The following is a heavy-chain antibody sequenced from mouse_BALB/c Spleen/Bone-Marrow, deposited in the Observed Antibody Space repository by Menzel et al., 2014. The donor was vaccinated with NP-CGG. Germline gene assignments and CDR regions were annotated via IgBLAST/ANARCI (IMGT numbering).Heavy chain of an antibody. CDR3: ARYDYAMDY. J-gene: IGHJ4*01. Sequence: DLVKPGASVKLSCKASGYTFTNFCVNWIKQRPGQGLEWIGRITPGTGTTYYNEMFKGKATLTVDTSSSTVYSQLSSLLSEDSAVYFCARYDYAMDYGGQGTSVTVSS. D-gene: IGHD2-3*01. CDR2: ITPGTGTT. CDR1: GYTFTNFC. V-gene: IGHV1S41*01.